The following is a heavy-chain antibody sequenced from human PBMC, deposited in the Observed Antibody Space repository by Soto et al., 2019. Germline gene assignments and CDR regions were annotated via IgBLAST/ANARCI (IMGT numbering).Heavy chain of an antibody. CDR1: GGSISSGDYY. Sequence: SSETLSLTCTVSGGSISSGDYYWSWIRQPPGKGLEWIGYIYYSGSTYYNPSLKSRVTISVDTSKNRFSPKLSSVTAADTAVYYCARDGSPMDVWGKGTTVTVSS. V-gene: IGHV4-30-4*01. D-gene: IGHD2-15*01. CDR2: IYYSGST. J-gene: IGHJ6*03. CDR3: ARDGSPMDV.